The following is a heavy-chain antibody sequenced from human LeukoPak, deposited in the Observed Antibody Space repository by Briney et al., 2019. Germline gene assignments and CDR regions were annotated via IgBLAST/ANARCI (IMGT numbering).Heavy chain of an antibody. CDR1: GVSISSYY. Sequence: PWETLSLTCTVSGVSISSYYWRWIRQPPGKGLEWIGNIYYSGSTKNNPSLKWRDTMSVDTSKNQVSQKMRSVTAADTAVYYCARTVVTLDRYFDLWGRGTLVSVSS. V-gene: IGHV4-59*12. CDR2: IYYSGST. J-gene: IGHJ2*01. CDR3: ARTVVTLDRYFDL. D-gene: IGHD4-23*01.